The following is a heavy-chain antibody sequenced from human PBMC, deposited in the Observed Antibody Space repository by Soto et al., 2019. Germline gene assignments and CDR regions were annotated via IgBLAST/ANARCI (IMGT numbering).Heavy chain of an antibody. J-gene: IGHJ4*02. D-gene: IGHD6-19*01. V-gene: IGHV4-31*03. CDR3: ARDPGGQVAGSFDY. CDR1: GGSISSGGYY. CDR2: IYYSGST. Sequence: SETLSLTCTVSGGSISSGGYYWSWIRQHPGKGLEWIGCIYYSGSTYYNPSLKSRVTISVDTSKNQFSLKLSSVTAADTAVYYCARDPGGQVAGSFDYWGQGTLVTASS.